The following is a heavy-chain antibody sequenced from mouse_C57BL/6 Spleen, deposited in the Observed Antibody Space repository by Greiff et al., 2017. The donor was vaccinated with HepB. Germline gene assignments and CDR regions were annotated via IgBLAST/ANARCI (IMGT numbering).Heavy chain of an antibody. CDR2: IYPSDSET. J-gene: IGHJ2*01. D-gene: IGHD1-1*01. CDR3: ARSEGLLNYFDY. CDR1: GYTFTSYW. V-gene: IGHV1-61*01. Sequence: QVQLQQPGAELVRPGSSVKLSCKASGYTFTSYWMDWVKQRPGQGLEWIGNIYPSDSETHYNQKFKDKATLTVDKSSSTAYMQLSSLTSEDSAVYYCARSEGLLNYFDYWGQGTTLTVSS.